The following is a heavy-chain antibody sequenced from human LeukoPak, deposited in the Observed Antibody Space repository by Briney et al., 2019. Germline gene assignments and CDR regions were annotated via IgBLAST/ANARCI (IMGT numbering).Heavy chain of an antibody. CDR3: AKSFGMTGGFAFDI. J-gene: IGHJ3*02. CDR1: GFTFSSYG. D-gene: IGHD1-20*01. V-gene: IGHV3-30*18. CDR2: ISYDGSNK. Sequence: GALRLSCAASGFTFSSYGMHWVRQAPGKGLEWVAVISYDGSNKYYADSAKGRFTISRDNSKDTLYLQMNSLRAEDTALYYCAKSFGMTGGFAFDIWGQGTMVTVSS.